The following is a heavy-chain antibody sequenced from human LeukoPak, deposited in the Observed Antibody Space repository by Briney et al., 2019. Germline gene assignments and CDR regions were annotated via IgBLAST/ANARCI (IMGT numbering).Heavy chain of an antibody. Sequence: ASVKVSCKASGYTFTSYGITWVRQAPGQGLEWMGWISAHNGKTNYAQQFQGRVTMTTDTPTSTAYMELRSLRSDDTAVYYCARGDVVVSAAVRFDPWGQGTLVTVSS. CDR2: ISAHNGKT. V-gene: IGHV1-18*01. CDR3: ARGDVVVSAAVRFDP. CDR1: GYTFTSYG. J-gene: IGHJ5*02. D-gene: IGHD2-2*01.